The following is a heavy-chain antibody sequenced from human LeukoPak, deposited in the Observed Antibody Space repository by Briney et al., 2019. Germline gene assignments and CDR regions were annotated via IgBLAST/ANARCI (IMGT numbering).Heavy chain of an antibody. J-gene: IGHJ3*02. CDR3: ARDLRVSSSWWPDAFDI. V-gene: IGHV3-21*01. CDR1: GFTFSSYS. CDR2: ISSSSSYI. Sequence: GGSLRLSCAASGFTFSSYSMNWVRQAPGKGLEWVSSISSSSSYIYYADSVKGRFTISRDNAKNSLYLQMNSLRAEDTAVYYCARDLRVSSSWWPDAFDIWGQGTMVTVSS. D-gene: IGHD6-13*01.